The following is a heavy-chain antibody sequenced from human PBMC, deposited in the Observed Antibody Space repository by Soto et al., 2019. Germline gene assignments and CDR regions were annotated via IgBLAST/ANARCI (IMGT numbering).Heavy chain of an antibody. D-gene: IGHD2-21*01. CDR3: ARISGEGHIVVPVGYYYYYYGMDV. CDR2: ISAYNGNT. J-gene: IGHJ6*02. CDR1: GYAFTSYG. Sequence: ASVKVSCKASGYAFTSYGISWVRQAPGQGLEWMGWISAYNGNTNYEQKHQDRDTMTTDTSTSTDNKELRSLRTDDTAVYYCARISGEGHIVVPVGYYYYYYGMDVWGQGTTVTVSS. V-gene: IGHV1-18*01.